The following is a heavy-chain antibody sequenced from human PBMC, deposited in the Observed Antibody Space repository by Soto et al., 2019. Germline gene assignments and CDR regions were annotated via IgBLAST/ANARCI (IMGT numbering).Heavy chain of an antibody. J-gene: IGHJ4*02. Sequence: GGSLRLSCAASGFTFSSYGMHWVRQAPGKGLEWVAVISYDGSNKYYADSVKGRFTTSRDNSKNTLYLQMNSLRAEDTAVYYCAKDVHRDYSNFDYWGQGTLVTVSS. CDR2: ISYDGSNK. V-gene: IGHV3-30*18. CDR1: GFTFSSYG. D-gene: IGHD4-4*01. CDR3: AKDVHRDYSNFDY.